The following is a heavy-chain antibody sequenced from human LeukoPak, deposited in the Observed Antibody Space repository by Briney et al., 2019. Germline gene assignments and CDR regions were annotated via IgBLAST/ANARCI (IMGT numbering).Heavy chain of an antibody. CDR3: AKLNYTYGPRQTLAY. CDR2: ITGSGGSA. CDR1: GFTFSSYA. D-gene: IGHD5-18*01. J-gene: IGHJ4*02. Sequence: QSGGSVRLSCAASGFTFSSYAMSWVRQAPGKGLEWVSVITGSGGSAYFADSVKGRYTISRDNSKNTLYLQMSSLRAEDTAVYYCAKLNYTYGPRQTLAYWGQGWLATVSS. V-gene: IGHV3-23*01.